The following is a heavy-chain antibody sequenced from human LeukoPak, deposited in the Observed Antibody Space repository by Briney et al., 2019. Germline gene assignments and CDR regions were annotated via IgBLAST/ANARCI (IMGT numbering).Heavy chain of an antibody. V-gene: IGHV3-21*01. D-gene: IGHD2-15*01. J-gene: IGHJ4*02. CDR3: ARYCSGGSCYPYYFDY. CDR2: ISSSSSYI. Sequence: GGSLRLSCAASGFTFSSYSMNWVRQAPGKGPEWVSSISSSSSYIYYADSVKGRFTISRDNAKNSLYLQMNSLRAEDTAVYYCARYCSGGSCYPYYFDYWGQGTLVTVSS. CDR1: GFTFSSYS.